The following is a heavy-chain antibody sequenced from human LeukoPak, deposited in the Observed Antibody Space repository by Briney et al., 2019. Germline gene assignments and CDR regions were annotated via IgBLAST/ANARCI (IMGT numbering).Heavy chain of an antibody. CDR1: DYSITSGYY. V-gene: IGHV4-38-2*02. D-gene: IGHD4-23*01. J-gene: IGHJ3*02. CDR2: IRYSGTT. Sequence: PSETLSLTCNVSDYSITSGYYWGWIRQPPGKGLEWIGTIRYSGTTDYTPSLKSRVTISVDASKNQFSLKLTSVTAADTAVYYCARVFGGNSADIWGQGTMVTVSS. CDR3: ARVFGGNSADI.